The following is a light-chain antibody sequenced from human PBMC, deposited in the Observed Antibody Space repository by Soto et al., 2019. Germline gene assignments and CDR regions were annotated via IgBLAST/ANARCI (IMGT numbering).Light chain of an antibody. V-gene: IGLV1-40*01. CDR2: GNS. Sequence: QSVLTQPPSGSGAPGQRVTISCTGSSSNIGAGYDVHWYQQLPGTAPKLLIYGNSNRPSGVPDRFSGSKSGPSASLAITGLQAEDEAGYCCQSYDSSLRGYVVFGGGTALKVL. J-gene: IGLJ2*01. CDR3: QSYDSSLRGYVV. CDR1: SSNIGAGYD.